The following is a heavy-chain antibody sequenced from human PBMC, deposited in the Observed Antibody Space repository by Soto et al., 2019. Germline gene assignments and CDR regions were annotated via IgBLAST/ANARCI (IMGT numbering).Heavy chain of an antibody. J-gene: IGHJ5*02. V-gene: IGHV3-23*01. CDR3: APRNWFDP. CDR2: ISGSGGRT. CDR1: GFTFSSYA. Sequence: RRSLRLSCAASGFTFSSYAMSWVRQAPGKGLEWVSAISGSGGRTYYADSVKGRFTISRDNSKNTLYLQMNSLRTEDKAVYYCAPRNWFDPWGQGTLVTVS.